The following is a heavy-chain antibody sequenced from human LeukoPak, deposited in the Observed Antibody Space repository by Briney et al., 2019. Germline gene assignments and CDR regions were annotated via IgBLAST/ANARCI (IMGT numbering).Heavy chain of an antibody. Sequence: GASVKVSCKASGGTFSNYAISWVRQAPGQGLEWMGGIIPIFGTANYAQKFRGRVTMTRDTSTSTVYMELSSLRSEDTAVYYCARDRGVAAAGFFDYWGQGTLVTVSS. CDR3: ARDRGVAAAGFFDY. V-gene: IGHV1-69*05. CDR2: IIPIFGTA. D-gene: IGHD6-13*01. J-gene: IGHJ4*02. CDR1: GGTFSNYA.